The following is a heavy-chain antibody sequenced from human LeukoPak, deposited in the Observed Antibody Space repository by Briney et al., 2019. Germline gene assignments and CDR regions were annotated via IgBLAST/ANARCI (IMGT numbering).Heavy chain of an antibody. Sequence: GASVKVSRKASGYTFTGYYMHWVRQAPGQGLEWVGWINPNSGGTNYAQKFQGRVTMTRDTSISTAYMELSRLRSDDTAVYYCASTPWPKATYYFDYWGQGTLVTVSS. D-gene: IGHD2-15*01. CDR3: ASTPWPKATYYFDY. V-gene: IGHV1-2*02. CDR2: INPNSGGT. J-gene: IGHJ4*02. CDR1: GYTFTGYY.